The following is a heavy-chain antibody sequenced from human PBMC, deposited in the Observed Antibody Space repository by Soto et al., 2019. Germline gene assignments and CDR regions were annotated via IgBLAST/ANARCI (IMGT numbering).Heavy chain of an antibody. CDR2: IWYDGSNK. CDR3: ARDNCSSTSCYVDYYYYGMDV. CDR1: GFTFSSYG. Sequence: GGSLRLSCAASGFTFSSYGMHWVRQAPGKGLEWVAVIWYDGSNKYYADSVEGRFTISRDNSKNTLYLQMNSLRAEDTAVYYCARDNCSSTSCYVDYYYYGMDVWGQGAPVTVSS. V-gene: IGHV3-33*01. D-gene: IGHD2-2*01. J-gene: IGHJ6*02.